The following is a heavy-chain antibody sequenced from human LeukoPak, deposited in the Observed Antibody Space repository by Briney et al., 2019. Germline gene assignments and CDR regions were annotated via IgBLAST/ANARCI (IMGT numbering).Heavy chain of an antibody. CDR3: ARDRWAPSYFDY. D-gene: IGHD1-26*01. V-gene: IGHV1-69*05. Sequence: SVKVSCKASGGTFSSYAISWVRQAPGQGLEWMGRIIPIFGTANYAQKFQGRVTITTDESTSAAYMELSSLRSEDTAVYYCARDRWAPSYFDYWGQGTLVTVSS. CDR1: GGTFSSYA. CDR2: IIPIFGTA. J-gene: IGHJ4*03.